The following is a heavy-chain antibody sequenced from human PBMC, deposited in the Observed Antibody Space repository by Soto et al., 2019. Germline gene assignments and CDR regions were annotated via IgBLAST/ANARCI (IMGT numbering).Heavy chain of an antibody. Sequence: QVQLQQSGAGLLKPSETLSLTCAVYGESFSGHIWTWIRQTPGKGLQWMGQINHSGSASYNPCRNSRVTISVNTSISQFALVLSSVTAAVSAVYYCTSGLITGSHYSGGWYYFDAWGQGTQGTFSA. J-gene: IGHJ4*02. CDR3: TSGLITGSHYSGGWYYFDA. CDR1: GESFSGHI. CDR2: INHSGSA. V-gene: IGHV4-34*01. D-gene: IGHD6-19*01.